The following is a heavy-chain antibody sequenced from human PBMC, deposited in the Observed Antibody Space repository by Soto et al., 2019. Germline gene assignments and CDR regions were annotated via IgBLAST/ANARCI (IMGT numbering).Heavy chain of an antibody. CDR1: GYTFTSYY. CDR3: ARGDFWSGYYAVPGTFDY. J-gene: IGHJ4*02. D-gene: IGHD3-3*01. Sequence: ASVKVSCKASGYTFTSYYMHWVRQAPGQGLEWMGIINPSGGSTSYAQKFQGRVTMTRDTSTSTVYMELSSLRSEDTAVYYCARGDFWSGYYAVPGTFDYWGQGTLVTVSS. CDR2: INPSGGST. V-gene: IGHV1-46*01.